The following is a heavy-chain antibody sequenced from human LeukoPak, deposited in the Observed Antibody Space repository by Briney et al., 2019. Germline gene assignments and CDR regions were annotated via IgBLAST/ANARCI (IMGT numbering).Heavy chain of an antibody. CDR2: ISGSGGST. CDR3: ARYCTSTSCAFEY. J-gene: IGHJ4*02. V-gene: IGHV3-23*01. CDR1: GFTFSSYA. Sequence: GGSLRLSCAASGFTFSSYAMSWVRQAPGKGLEWVSAISGSGGSTYYADSVKGRFTISRDNSKNTLYLQMNSLRAEDTAIYYCARYCTSTSCAFEYWGQGTLVTVSS. D-gene: IGHD2-2*01.